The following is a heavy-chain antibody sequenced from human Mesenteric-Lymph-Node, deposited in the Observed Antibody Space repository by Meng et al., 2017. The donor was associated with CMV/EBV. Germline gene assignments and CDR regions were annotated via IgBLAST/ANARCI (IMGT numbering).Heavy chain of an antibody. V-gene: IGHV3-74*01. CDR3: ARTPLYCSSASCYTFDY. J-gene: IGHJ4*02. CDR2: ISSDGSST. CDR1: GFTFSSYW. Sequence: GESLKISCAASGFTFSSYWMHWVRQAPGEGLVWVSRISSDGSSTSYADSVKGRFTISRDNAKNTLYLQMNSLRAEDTAVYYCARTPLYCSSASCYTFDYWGQGTLVTVSS. D-gene: IGHD2-2*01.